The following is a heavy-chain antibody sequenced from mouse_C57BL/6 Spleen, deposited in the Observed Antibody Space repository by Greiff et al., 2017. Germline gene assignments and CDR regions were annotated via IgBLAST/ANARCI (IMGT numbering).Heavy chain of an antibody. CDR3: ARGYSHYLDY. V-gene: IGHV1-69*01. Sequence: VQLQQPGAELVMPGASVKLSCKASGYTFTSYWMHWVKQRPGQGLEWIGEIDPSDSYTNYNQKFKGKSTLTVDKSTSTAYMQLSSLTSEDSAVYCCARGYSHYLDYWGQGTTLTVSS. J-gene: IGHJ2*01. D-gene: IGHD2-12*01. CDR2: IDPSDSYT. CDR1: GYTFTSYW.